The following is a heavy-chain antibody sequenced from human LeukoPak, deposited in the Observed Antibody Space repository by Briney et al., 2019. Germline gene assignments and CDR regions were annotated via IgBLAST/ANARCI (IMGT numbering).Heavy chain of an antibody. CDR1: GFTFNNYW. V-gene: IGHV3-7*05. CDR2: IKQDGSDK. Sequence: GGSLRLSCVASGFTFNNYWMRWVRQAPGKGLERVASIKQDGSDKYYVDSVRGLFTISRHNAKNSLYLQMSSLRAGDTAVYYCARGYMTADYWGQGSLVTVSS. J-gene: IGHJ4*02. D-gene: IGHD2-2*02. CDR3: ARGYMTADY.